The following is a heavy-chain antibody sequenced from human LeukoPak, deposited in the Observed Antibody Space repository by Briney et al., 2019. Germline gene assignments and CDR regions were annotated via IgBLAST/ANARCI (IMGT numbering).Heavy chain of an antibody. CDR2: INPSGGST. Sequence: ASVKVSCKASGYTFTSYYMHWVRQAPGQGLEWMGLINPSGGSTSYAQKFQGRVTMTRDTSTSTVYMELSSLRSEDTAVYYCARESYDSSGYYYDTLFDYWGQGTLVAVSS. V-gene: IGHV1-46*01. CDR3: ARESYDSSGYYYDTLFDY. CDR1: GYTFTSYY. J-gene: IGHJ4*02. D-gene: IGHD3-22*01.